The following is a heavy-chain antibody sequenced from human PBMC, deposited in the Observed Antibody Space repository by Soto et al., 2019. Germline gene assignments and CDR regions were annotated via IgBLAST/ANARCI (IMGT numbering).Heavy chain of an antibody. V-gene: IGHV1-24*01. J-gene: IGHJ3*02. D-gene: IGHD3-10*01. CDR2: FDPEDGET. CDR1: GYTLTELS. CDR3: ATPPPMVRGVIGAFDI. Sequence: ASVKVSCKVSGYTLTELSMHWVRQAPGKGLEWMGGFDPEDGETIYAQKFQGRVTMTEDTSTDTAYMELSSLRSEDTAVYYCATPPPMVRGVIGAFDIWGQGTMVTVSS.